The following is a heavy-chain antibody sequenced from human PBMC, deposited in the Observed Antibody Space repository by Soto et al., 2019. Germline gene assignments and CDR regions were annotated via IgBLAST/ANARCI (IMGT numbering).Heavy chain of an antibody. Sequence: SETLSLTCTVSGGSISSGDYYWSWIRQPPGKGLEWIGYIYYSGSTYYNPSLKSRVTISVDTSKNQFSLKLSSVTAADTAVYYCARERGSGSYLSLTPYYYYGMDVWGQGTTVTVSS. V-gene: IGHV4-30-4*01. CDR1: GGSISSGDYY. J-gene: IGHJ6*02. CDR3: ARERGSGSYLSLTPYYYYGMDV. D-gene: IGHD3-10*01. CDR2: IYYSGST.